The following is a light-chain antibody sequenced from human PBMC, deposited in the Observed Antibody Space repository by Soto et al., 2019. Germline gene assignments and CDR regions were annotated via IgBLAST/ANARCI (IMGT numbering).Light chain of an antibody. Sequence: DIQMTQSPSSLSASVGDRVTITCRASQSISSYINWYQQKPGKAPNLLIYTASSLESGVPSRFSGSGSGTDFTLTITSLQPEDFATYFCQQSYSRPRTFGQGTKAAIK. J-gene: IGKJ1*01. V-gene: IGKV1-39*01. CDR3: QQSYSRPRT. CDR1: QSISSY. CDR2: TAS.